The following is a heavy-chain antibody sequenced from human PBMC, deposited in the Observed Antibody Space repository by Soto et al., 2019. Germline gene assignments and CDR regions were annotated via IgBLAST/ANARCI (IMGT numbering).Heavy chain of an antibody. CDR1: GGSISSGGYY. J-gene: IGHJ6*02. V-gene: IGHV4-31*03. CDR2: IYYSGST. Sequence: SETLSLTCTVSGGSISSGGYYWSWIRQHPGKGLEWIGYIYYSGSTYYNPSLKSRVTISVDTSKNQFSLKLSSVTAADTAVYYCARASYNWNSAYYYGMDVWGQGTTVTVSS. D-gene: IGHD1-7*01. CDR3: ARASYNWNSAYYYGMDV.